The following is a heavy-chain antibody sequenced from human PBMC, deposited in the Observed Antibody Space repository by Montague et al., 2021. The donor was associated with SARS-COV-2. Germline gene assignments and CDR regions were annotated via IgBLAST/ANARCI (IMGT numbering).Heavy chain of an antibody. V-gene: IGHV4-59*01. J-gene: IGHJ5*02. CDR2: IYYTGTS. CDR3: ASLDRNWFDP. Sequence: SETLSLTCNVSGASISSYYWSWSRQPPGRGLELMGYIYYTGTSRSNPSLQSRVTMSVDTSKNQFSLTVRSVTAADTATYYCASLDRNWFDPWGQGTLVTVSS. CDR1: GASISSYY. D-gene: IGHD1-14*01.